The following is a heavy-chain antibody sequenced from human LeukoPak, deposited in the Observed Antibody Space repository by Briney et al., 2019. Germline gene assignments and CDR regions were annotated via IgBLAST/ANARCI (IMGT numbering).Heavy chain of an antibody. CDR3: ARQGDQIREGFGY. J-gene: IGHJ4*02. D-gene: IGHD2-21*02. CDR1: GFTFSSYA. Sequence: GGSLRLSCAASGFTFSSYAMHWVRQAPGKGLEWVAVISYDGSNKYYADSVKGRFTTSRDNSKNTLYLQMNSLRAEDTAVYYCARQGDQIREGFGYWGQGTLVTVSS. V-gene: IGHV3-30-3*01. CDR2: ISYDGSNK.